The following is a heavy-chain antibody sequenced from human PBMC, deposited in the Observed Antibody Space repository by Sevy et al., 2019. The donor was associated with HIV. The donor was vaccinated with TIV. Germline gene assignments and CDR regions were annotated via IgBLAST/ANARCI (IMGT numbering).Heavy chain of an antibody. CDR1: NFSISSGYY. D-gene: IGHD2-21*02. V-gene: IGHV4-38-2*01. J-gene: IGHJ6*02. CDR3: ARASGGDRLDYYGMDV. Sequence: SETLSLTCAVSNFSISSGYYWGWIRQPPGKGLEWIGNIYHGGSTYYNPSLKSRVTISMDTSKNHFSLRLSSVTAADTAVHYCARASGGDRLDYYGMDVWGQGTTVTVSS. CDR2: IYHGGST.